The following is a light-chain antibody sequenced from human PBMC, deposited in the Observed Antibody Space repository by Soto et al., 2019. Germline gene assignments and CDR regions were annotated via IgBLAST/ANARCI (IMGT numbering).Light chain of an antibody. CDR1: SSDVGDYNY. CDR2: EVN. V-gene: IGLV2-14*01. Sequence: QSALTQPASVSGSPGQSITISCTGSSSDVGDYNYVSWYQQHPGKAPKLMIYEVNNRPSGVSNSFAGSKSGNTASLTISGLQAEDEADYYCSSYTGTTSRYVFGTGTKLTVL. J-gene: IGLJ1*01. CDR3: SSYTGTTSRYV.